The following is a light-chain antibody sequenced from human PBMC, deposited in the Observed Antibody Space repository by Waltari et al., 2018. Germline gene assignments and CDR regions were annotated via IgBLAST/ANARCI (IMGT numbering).Light chain of an antibody. CDR2: RDN. V-gene: IGLV3-9*01. CDR1: NIGNKN. CDR3: QVWDRGTVL. J-gene: IGLJ2*01. Sequence: SYELTQPLSVSVALGQTARITCGGNNIGNKNVHWYQQKPGQAPVMLIHRDNNRPSGIPERFSGSNSGSTATLTITRAQAGDEADYYCQVWDRGTVLFGGGTKLTVL.